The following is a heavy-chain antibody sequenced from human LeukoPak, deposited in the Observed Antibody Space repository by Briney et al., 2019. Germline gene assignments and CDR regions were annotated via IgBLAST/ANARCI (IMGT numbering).Heavy chain of an antibody. D-gene: IGHD3-22*01. V-gene: IGHV3-21*01. CDR3: ARETNPNYYDSSGYLPTFDY. J-gene: IGHJ4*02. CDR1: GFTFSSYS. Sequence: PGGSLRLSCAASGFTFSSYSMNWVRQAPGKGLEWASSISSSSSYIYYADSVKGRFTISRDNAKNSLYLQMNSLRAEDTAVYYCARETNPNYYDSSGYLPTFDYWGQGTLVTVSS. CDR2: ISSSSSYI.